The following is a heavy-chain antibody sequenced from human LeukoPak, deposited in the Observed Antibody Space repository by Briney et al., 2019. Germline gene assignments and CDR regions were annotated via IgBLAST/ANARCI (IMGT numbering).Heavy chain of an antibody. D-gene: IGHD1-26*01. CDR2: IYYSGST. Sequence: PSETLSLTCTVSGGSISSYYWSWLRQPPGKGLEWIGYIYYSGSTNYNPSLKSRVTISVDTSKNQFSLKLSSVTAADTAVYYCARGSIVGATRRTFDYWGQGTLVTVSS. V-gene: IGHV4-59*01. CDR1: GGSISSYY. CDR3: ARGSIVGATRRTFDY. J-gene: IGHJ4*02.